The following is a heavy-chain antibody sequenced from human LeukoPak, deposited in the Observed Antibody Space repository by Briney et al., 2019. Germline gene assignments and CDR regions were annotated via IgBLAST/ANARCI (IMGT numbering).Heavy chain of an antibody. CDR1: GGSISSGSYY. CDR3: ARAYYGSGSYYFDY. V-gene: IGHV4-61*02. CDR2: IYTSGST. D-gene: IGHD3-10*01. Sequence: SETLSLTCTVSGGSISSGSYYWSWIRQPAWKGLEWIGRIYTSGSTNYNPSLKSRVTISVDTSKNQFSLKLSSVTAADTAVYYCARAYYGSGSYYFDYWGQGTLVTVSS. J-gene: IGHJ4*02.